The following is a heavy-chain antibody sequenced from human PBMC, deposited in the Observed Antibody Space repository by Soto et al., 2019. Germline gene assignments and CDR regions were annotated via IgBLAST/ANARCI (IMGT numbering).Heavy chain of an antibody. Sequence: QVHLVESGGGVVQPGRSLRLSCAASGFNFSDYALHWVRQAPGKGLQWMAVISNDGRNKYYADSVKGRFTISRDNSKNTLYLQMNSLRADDTAVYYCAKGDGRIVPRHFDYWGQGTLVTVSS. J-gene: IGHJ4*02. CDR3: AKGDGRIVPRHFDY. V-gene: IGHV3-30-3*01. CDR1: GFNFSDYA. D-gene: IGHD6-6*01. CDR2: ISNDGRNK.